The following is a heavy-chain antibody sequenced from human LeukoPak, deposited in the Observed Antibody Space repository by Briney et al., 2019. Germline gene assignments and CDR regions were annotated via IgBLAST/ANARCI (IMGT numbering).Heavy chain of an antibody. J-gene: IGHJ3*02. CDR2: IYYSGST. V-gene: IGHV4-39*01. CDR3: ASYLNSESYPHAFVI. Sequence: SETLSLTSTVSGGSISSSSYYWGWIRRPPGKGLEWIGSIYYSGSTYYNPSLKSRVTISVDTSKNQFSLKLSSVTAADTAVYYCASYLNSESYPHAFVIWGRRTMVTVSS. D-gene: IGHD1-26*01. CDR1: GGSISSSSYY.